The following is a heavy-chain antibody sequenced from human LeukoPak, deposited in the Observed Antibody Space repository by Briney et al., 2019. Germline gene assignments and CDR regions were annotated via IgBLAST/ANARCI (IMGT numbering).Heavy chain of an antibody. V-gene: IGHV4-59*01. Sequence: SETLSLTCTVSGGSISDYYWKWIRQPPGKGLEWVGYIYYSGSTTYNPSLKSRVTMSVDTAKNQFSLIVRSVTAADTAVYYCARGDFCSKSNCYLRPMDVWGKGTTVSVSS. CDR1: GGSISDYY. D-gene: IGHD3-3*01. J-gene: IGHJ6*03. CDR3: ARGDFCSKSNCYLRPMDV. CDR2: IYYSGST.